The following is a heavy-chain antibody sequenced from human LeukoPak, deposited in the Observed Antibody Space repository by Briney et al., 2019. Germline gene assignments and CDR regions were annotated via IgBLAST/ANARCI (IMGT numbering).Heavy chain of an antibody. CDR1: GFTLSTYS. CDR2: ISSSSSTI. J-gene: IGHJ4*02. Sequence: GGSLRLSCAASGFTLSTYSMNWVRRAPGKGLEWVSYISSSSSTIYYADSVKGRFTISRDNAMHSLYLQMNSLRDEDTAVYYCARDRSGSYLFDYWGQGTLVTVSS. D-gene: IGHD3-10*01. CDR3: ARDRSGSYLFDY. V-gene: IGHV3-48*02.